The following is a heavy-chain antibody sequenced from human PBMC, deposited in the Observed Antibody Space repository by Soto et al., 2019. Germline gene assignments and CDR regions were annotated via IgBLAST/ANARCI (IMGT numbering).Heavy chain of an antibody. D-gene: IGHD3-22*01. Sequence: GSVRLSCXASGFTFSSYGMHWVRQAPGKGLEWVAVIWYDGSNKYYADSVKGRFTISRDNSKNTLYLQMNSLRAEDTAVYNCARVGYFDSDGFPRPYDYWGQGTLVTVSS. CDR3: ARVGYFDSDGFPRPYDY. J-gene: IGHJ4*02. CDR2: IWYDGSNK. CDR1: GFTFSSYG. V-gene: IGHV3-33*01.